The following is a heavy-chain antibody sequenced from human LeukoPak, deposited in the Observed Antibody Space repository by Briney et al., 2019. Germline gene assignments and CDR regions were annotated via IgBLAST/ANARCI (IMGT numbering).Heavy chain of an antibody. V-gene: IGHV4-39*01. CDR2: IYYSGST. CDR3: ASLRERSYYARGFDY. Sequence: SETLSLTCTISGGSISSSSYYWGWIRQPPGKGLEWIGSIYYSGSTYYKSSLKSRVTVSVGTSKNQFSLKLSSVTAADTAVYYCASLRERSYYARGFDYWGQGTLVTVSS. J-gene: IGHJ4*02. CDR1: GGSISSSSYY. D-gene: IGHD1-26*01.